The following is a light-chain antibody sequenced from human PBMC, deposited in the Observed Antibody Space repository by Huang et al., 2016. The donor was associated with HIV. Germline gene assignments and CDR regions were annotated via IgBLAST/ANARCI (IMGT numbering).Light chain of an antibody. CDR2: AAS. J-gene: IGKJ2*01. Sequence: EIVMTQSPATLSVSPGERATRSCRASQTVSSNLAWYQQKPGQAPRLLIYAASTRATGSPARCSGSGSGTEFTLTISSLQSEDFAVYYCQHYRVWPPVYTFGQGTKLEIK. CDR3: QHYRVWPPVYT. V-gene: IGKV3-15*01. CDR1: QTVSSN.